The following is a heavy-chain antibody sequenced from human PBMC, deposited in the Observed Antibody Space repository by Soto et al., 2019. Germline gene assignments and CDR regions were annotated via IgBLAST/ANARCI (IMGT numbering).Heavy chain of an antibody. J-gene: IGHJ6*02. CDR2: ISDDGSNK. Sequence: GGSLRLSCAASGFTFSNYGMRWVRQAPGKGLEWVAFISDDGSNKYYADSMKGRFTMSRDNSKSTLYLQMSSLRVEDTAVYYCTKRRNVLRFLEWSSGMEVWGQGTTVTVS. V-gene: IGHV3-30*18. CDR3: TKRRNVLRFLEWSSGMEV. CDR1: GFTFSNYG. D-gene: IGHD3-3*01.